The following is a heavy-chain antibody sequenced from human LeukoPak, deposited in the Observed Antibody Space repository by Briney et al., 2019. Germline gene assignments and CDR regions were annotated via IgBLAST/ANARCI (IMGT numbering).Heavy chain of an antibody. CDR3: AISRGVPAAHRGGAFDI. D-gene: IGHD2-2*01. CDR1: GYTFTGYY. V-gene: IGHV1-2*02. CDR2: INPNSGGT. Sequence: ASVKVSCKASGYTFTGYYMHWVRQAPGQGLEWMGWINPNSGGTNYAQKFQGRVTMTRDTSISTAYMELSGLRSDDTAVYYCAISRGVPAAHRGGAFDIWGQGTMVTVSS. J-gene: IGHJ3*02.